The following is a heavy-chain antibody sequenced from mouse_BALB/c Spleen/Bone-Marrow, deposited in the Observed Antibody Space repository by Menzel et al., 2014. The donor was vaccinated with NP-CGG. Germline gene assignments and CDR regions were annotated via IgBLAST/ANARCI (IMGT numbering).Heavy chain of an antibody. CDR2: INPSNGRT. CDR3: ARERGNYPFAY. V-gene: IGHV1S81*02. CDR1: GYTFTSYW. D-gene: IGHD2-1*01. Sequence: SGAELVKPGASVKLSCKASGYTFTSYWMHWMKQRPGQGLEWIGEINPSNGRTNYNEKFKSKATLTVDKSSSTAYMQLSSLTSEDSAVYYCARERGNYPFAYWGQGTLVTVSA. J-gene: IGHJ3*01.